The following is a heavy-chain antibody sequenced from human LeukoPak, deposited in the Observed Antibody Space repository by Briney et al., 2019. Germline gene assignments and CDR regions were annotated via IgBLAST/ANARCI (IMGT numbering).Heavy chain of an antibody. Sequence: SETLSLTCTVSGGSISSYYWSWIRQPAGKGLEWIGRIYPSGNTNYNPSLKSRVTMSLDTSKNQFSLKLSSVTAADTAVFYCARDLPYPIDAFDIWGQGTMVTVSS. CDR2: IYPSGNT. D-gene: IGHD3-9*01. CDR1: GGSISSYY. J-gene: IGHJ3*02. CDR3: ARDLPYPIDAFDI. V-gene: IGHV4-4*07.